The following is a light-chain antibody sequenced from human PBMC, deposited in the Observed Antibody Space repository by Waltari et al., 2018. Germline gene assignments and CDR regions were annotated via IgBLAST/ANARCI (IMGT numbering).Light chain of an antibody. CDR3: QSYDTGLKGYV. Sequence: QSVLTQPPSVSGAPGQRVIITCTGSSYKFGAGYDVHSYQQLPGTAPKVLIYENIKRPSGVPDRFSGSKSGTSASLAITGLQAEDEADYYCQSYDTGLKGYVFGTGTKVTVL. J-gene: IGLJ1*01. V-gene: IGLV1-40*01. CDR1: SYKFGAGYD. CDR2: ENI.